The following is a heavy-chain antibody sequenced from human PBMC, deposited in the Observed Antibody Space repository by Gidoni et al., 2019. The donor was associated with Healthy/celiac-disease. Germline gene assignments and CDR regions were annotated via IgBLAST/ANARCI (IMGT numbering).Heavy chain of an antibody. Sequence: QVQLQESGPGLVKPSQTLSRTCTVPGCSISSGGYYWSWIRQHPGKGLEWIGYIYYSGSTYYNQSLKSRVTISVDTSKNQFSLKLSSVTAADTAVYYCARVLRYFDWLLPSYFDYWGQGTLVTVSS. V-gene: IGHV4-31*03. CDR1: GCSISSGGYY. CDR3: ARVLRYFDWLLPSYFDY. CDR2: IYYSGST. J-gene: IGHJ4*02. D-gene: IGHD3-9*01.